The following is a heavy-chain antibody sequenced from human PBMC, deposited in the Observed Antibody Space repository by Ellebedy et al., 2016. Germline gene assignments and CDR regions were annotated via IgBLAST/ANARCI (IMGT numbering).Heavy chain of an antibody. J-gene: IGHJ4*02. D-gene: IGHD3-9*01. CDR1: GGSISSYY. CDR2: IYYSGST. Sequence: SETLSLXCTVSGGSISSYYWSWIRQPPGKGLEWIGYIYYSGSTNYNPSLKSRVTISVDTSKNQFSLKLSSVTAADTAVYYRAGGYDILTGYYPPGYWGQGTLVTVSS. V-gene: IGHV4-59*01. CDR3: AGGYDILTGYYPPGY.